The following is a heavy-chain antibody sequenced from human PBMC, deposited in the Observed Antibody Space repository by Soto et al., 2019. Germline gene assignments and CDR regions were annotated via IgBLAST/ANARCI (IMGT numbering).Heavy chain of an antibody. Sequence: GGSLRLSCAASGFTFSSYWMHWVRQAPGKGLVWVSRINSDGSSTSYADSVKGRFTISRDNAKNTLYLQMNSLRAEDTAVYYCARDVVDIVVVPAATHGLGYYYYYYMDVWGKGTTVTVSS. CDR3: ARDVVDIVVVPAATHGLGYYYYYYMDV. CDR1: GFTFSSYW. CDR2: INSDGSST. D-gene: IGHD2-2*03. J-gene: IGHJ6*03. V-gene: IGHV3-74*01.